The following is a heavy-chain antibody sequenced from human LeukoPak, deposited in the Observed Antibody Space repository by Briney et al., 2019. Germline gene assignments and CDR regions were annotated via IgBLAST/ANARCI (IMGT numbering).Heavy chain of an antibody. CDR3: ARPLFSSNYRAFDL. V-gene: IGHV5-51*01. D-gene: IGHD4-11*01. J-gene: IGHJ3*01. Sequence: GESLTISCKASGFSSTTYWIAWVRQMPGKGLEWMGVIQPDDSDTTYSPSLQGQVSISADKSINTAYLQWSSLEASDAAMYYCARPLFSSNYRAFDLWGQGTLVTVSS. CDR1: GFSSTTYW. CDR2: IQPDDSDT.